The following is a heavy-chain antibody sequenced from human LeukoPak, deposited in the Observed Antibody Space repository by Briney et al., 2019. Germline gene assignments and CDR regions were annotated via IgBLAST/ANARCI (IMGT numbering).Heavy chain of an antibody. J-gene: IGHJ4*02. CDR1: GFTFSSYA. CDR3: AKGPRSGWSLLYFDY. Sequence: GGSLRLSCAASGFTFSSYAMSWVRQAPGKGLEWVSAISSSGGSTYYADSVKGRFTISRDNSKNTLYLQMSSLRAEDTAVYYCAKGPRSGWSLLYFDYWGQGTLVTVSS. V-gene: IGHV3-23*01. CDR2: ISSSGGST. D-gene: IGHD6-19*01.